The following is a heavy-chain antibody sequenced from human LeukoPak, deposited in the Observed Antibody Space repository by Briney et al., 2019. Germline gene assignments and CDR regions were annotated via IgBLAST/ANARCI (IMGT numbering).Heavy chain of an antibody. D-gene: IGHD3-10*01. CDR2: ISGSGGST. CDR1: GFRFNTYW. Sequence: RGSLRLSCAASGFRFNTYWMSWVRQAPGKGLEWVSAISGSGGSTYYADSVKGRFTISRDNSKNTLYLQMNSLRAEDTAVYYCAKAMVRGVIQRLDYWGQGTLVTVSS. J-gene: IGHJ4*02. CDR3: AKAMVRGVIQRLDY. V-gene: IGHV3-23*01.